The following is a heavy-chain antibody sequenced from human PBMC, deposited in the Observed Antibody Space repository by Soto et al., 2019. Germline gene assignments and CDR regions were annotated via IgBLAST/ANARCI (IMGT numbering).Heavy chain of an antibody. J-gene: IGHJ4*02. Sequence: SGGSLRLSCAASGFTFSDYYMSWIRQAPGKGLEWVSYISSSGSTIYYADSVKGRFTISRDNAKNSLYLQMNSLRAEDTAVYYCARVRSETDSDIVLMVYAIHFDYWGQGT. V-gene: IGHV3-11*01. CDR3: ARVRSETDSDIVLMVYAIHFDY. CDR1: GFTFSDYY. D-gene: IGHD2-8*01. CDR2: ISSSGSTI.